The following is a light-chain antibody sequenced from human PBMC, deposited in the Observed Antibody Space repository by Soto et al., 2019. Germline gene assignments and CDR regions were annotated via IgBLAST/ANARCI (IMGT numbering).Light chain of an antibody. CDR2: GTS. J-gene: IGKJ2*01. Sequence: EIVMTQSPATLSVSPGERATLSCRASQRVRSNVAWYQQKPGQAPRLLFSGTSTRATGIPARFSASGSGTEFTLTISSLQSEDFAVYYCQQYNNWPRTFGQGTKLQIK. CDR3: QQYNNWPRT. V-gene: IGKV3-15*01. CDR1: QRVRSN.